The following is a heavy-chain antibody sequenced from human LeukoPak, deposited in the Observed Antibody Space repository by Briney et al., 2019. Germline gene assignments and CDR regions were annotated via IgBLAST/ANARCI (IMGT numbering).Heavy chain of an antibody. Sequence: ASVKVSCKASGYTFTSYDINWVRQATGQGLEWMGWMNPNSGNTGYAQKFQGRVTMTRNTSISTAYMEQSSLRSEDTAVYYCERGKMIVATNYMDVWGKGTTVTISS. CDR2: MNPNSGNT. D-gene: IGHD3-22*01. CDR3: ERGKMIVATNYMDV. CDR1: GYTFTSYD. J-gene: IGHJ6*03. V-gene: IGHV1-8*01.